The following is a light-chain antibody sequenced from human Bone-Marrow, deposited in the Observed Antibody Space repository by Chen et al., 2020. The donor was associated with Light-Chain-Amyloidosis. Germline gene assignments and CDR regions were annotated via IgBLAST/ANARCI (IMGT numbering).Light chain of an antibody. CDR1: TGTVTSGHY. J-gene: IGLJ3*02. CDR3: LFSYNGTWV. V-gene: IGLV7-46*01. Sequence: QAVVTPEPSLTVSPGGTVTLTCGSSTGTVTSGHYPYWFQQKPGQAPRTLIYNTNNKHSWTPARFSGSLLGGKAALTLSGAQPEDEAEYFCLFSYNGTWVFGGGTELTVL. CDR2: NTN.